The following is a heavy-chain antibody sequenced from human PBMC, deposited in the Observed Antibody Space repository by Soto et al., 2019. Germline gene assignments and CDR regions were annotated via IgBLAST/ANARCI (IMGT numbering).Heavy chain of an antibody. CDR1: GFTFSSYD. J-gene: IGHJ4*02. D-gene: IGHD1-1*01. Sequence: SLRLSCAASGFTFSSYDMHWVRQATGKGLEWVSAIGTAGDTYYPGSVKGRFTISRENAKNSLYLQMNSLRAGDTAVYYCATLLGTVTTFDRWGPGTLVTVSS. CDR3: ATLLGTVTTFDR. CDR2: IGTAGDT. V-gene: IGHV3-13*04.